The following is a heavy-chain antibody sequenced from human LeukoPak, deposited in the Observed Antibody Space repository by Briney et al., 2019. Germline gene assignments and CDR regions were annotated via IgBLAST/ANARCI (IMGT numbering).Heavy chain of an antibody. V-gene: IGHV6-1*01. CDR3: ARGDSSSWYFLGAFDI. Sequence: SQTLSLNCAISGDSVSSNSATWNWIRQSPSRVLERLGRTYYRSKWHNDYSLSVKSRITINPDTSKNQFSLQLNSVTPEDTAVYYCARGDSSSWYFLGAFDIWGQGTMVTVSS. D-gene: IGHD6-13*01. CDR1: GDSVSSNSAT. CDR2: TYYRSKWHN. J-gene: IGHJ3*02.